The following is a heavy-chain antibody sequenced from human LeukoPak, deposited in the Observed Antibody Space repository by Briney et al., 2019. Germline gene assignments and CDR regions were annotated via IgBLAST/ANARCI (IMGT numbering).Heavy chain of an antibody. CDR1: GFTFNSYW. CDR2: IKQDGSEK. J-gene: IGHJ6*02. Sequence: GGSLRLSCAASGFTFNSYWMSWVRQAPGKGLEWVANIKQDGSEKYYVDSVKGRFTISRDNAKNSLYLQMNSLRAEDTAVYYCARDDYAPDDYVGSYYYYGMDVWGQGTTVTVSS. CDR3: ARDDYAPDDYVGSYYYYGMDV. V-gene: IGHV3-7*01. D-gene: IGHD4-23*01.